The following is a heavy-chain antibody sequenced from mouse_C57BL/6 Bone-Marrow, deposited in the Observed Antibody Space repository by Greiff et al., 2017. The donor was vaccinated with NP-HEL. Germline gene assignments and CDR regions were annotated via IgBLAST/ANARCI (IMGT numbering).Heavy chain of an antibody. CDR2: INPGSGGT. D-gene: IGHD1-1*01. CDR1: GYAFTNYL. CDR3: ARGRYGSTYYAMGY. J-gene: IGHJ4*01. V-gene: IGHV1-54*01. Sequence: QVQLQQSGAELVRPGTSVKVSCKASGYAFTNYLIEWVKQRPGQGLEWIGVINPGSGGTNYNEKFKGKATLTADKSSSTAYMQLSSLTSEDSAVYFCARGRYGSTYYAMGYWGQGTSVTVAS.